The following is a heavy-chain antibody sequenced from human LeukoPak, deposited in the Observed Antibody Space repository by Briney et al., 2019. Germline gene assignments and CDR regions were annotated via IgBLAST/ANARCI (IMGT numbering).Heavy chain of an antibody. CDR2: ISGSGGST. CDR1: GFTFSSYA. Sequence: GGSLRLSCAASGFTFSSYAMSWVRQAPGKGLEWVSAISGSGGSTYYADSVKGRFTISRDNSKNTLYLQMNSLRAEDTAVYYCASSGGYGDYPDVDYWGQGTLVTVSS. CDR3: ASSGGYGDYPDVDY. J-gene: IGHJ4*02. V-gene: IGHV3-23*01. D-gene: IGHD4-17*01.